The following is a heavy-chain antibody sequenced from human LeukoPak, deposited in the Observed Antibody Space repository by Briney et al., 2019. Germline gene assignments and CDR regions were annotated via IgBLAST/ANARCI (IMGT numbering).Heavy chain of an antibody. J-gene: IGHJ3*01. CDR3: ANHPPFTPRNGYCSSTSCPGV. CDR2: ISGSGGST. CDR1: GFTFSSYA. V-gene: IGHV3-23*01. Sequence: GGSLRLSCAASGFTFSSYAMSWVRQAPGKGLEWVSAISGSGGSTYYADSVKGRFTISRDNSKNTLYLQMNSLRAEDTAVYYCANHPPFTPRNGYCSSTSCPGVWGQGTMVTVSS. D-gene: IGHD2-2*03.